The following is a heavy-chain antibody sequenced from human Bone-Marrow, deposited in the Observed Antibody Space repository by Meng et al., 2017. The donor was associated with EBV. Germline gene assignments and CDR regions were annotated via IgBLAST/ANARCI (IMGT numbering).Heavy chain of an antibody. Sequence: VPLLQSGGGLVPPGGSLRLSCATSGFTFGDYAMNWVRQAPGKGLEWVSTLSNSGGNSHYADSAKGRFTISRDNSKNTLYLQMNSLRAEDTAIYYCASWLLAHFDYWGQGTLVTVSS. D-gene: IGHD3-22*01. J-gene: IGHJ4*02. CDR2: LSNSGGNS. V-gene: IGHV3-23*01. CDR1: GFTFGDYA. CDR3: ASWLLAHFDY.